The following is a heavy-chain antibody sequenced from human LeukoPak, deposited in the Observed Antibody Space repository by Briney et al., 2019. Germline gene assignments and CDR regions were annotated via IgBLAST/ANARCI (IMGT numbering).Heavy chain of an antibody. D-gene: IGHD3-3*01. CDR3: ARDNRRITIFGVDVPYYFDY. J-gene: IGHJ4*02. Sequence: ASVKVSCKASGYTFTSYYMHWVRQAPGQGLEWMGIINPSGGSTSYAQKFQGRVTMTRDTSTSTVYMELSSLRSEDTAVYYCARDNRRITIFGVDVPYYFDYWGQGTLVTVSS. CDR1: GYTFTSYY. CDR2: INPSGGST. V-gene: IGHV1-46*01.